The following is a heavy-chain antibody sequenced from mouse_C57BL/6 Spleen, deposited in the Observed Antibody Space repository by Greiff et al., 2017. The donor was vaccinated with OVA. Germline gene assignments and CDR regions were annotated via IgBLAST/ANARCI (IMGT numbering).Heavy chain of an antibody. J-gene: IGHJ2*01. Sequence: EVQVVESGGGLVKPGGSLKLSCAASGFTFSDYGMHWVRQAPEKGLEWVAYISSGSSTIYYADTVKGRFTISRDNAKNTLFLQMTSLRSEDTAMYYCARNYYGSFYYFDYWGQGTTLTVSS. CDR1: GFTFSDYG. D-gene: IGHD1-1*01. CDR3: ARNYYGSFYYFDY. V-gene: IGHV5-17*01. CDR2: ISSGSSTI.